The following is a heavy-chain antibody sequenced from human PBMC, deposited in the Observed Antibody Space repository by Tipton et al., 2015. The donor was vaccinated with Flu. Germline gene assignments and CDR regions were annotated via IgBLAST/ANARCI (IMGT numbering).Heavy chain of an antibody. J-gene: IGHJ4*02. V-gene: IGHV4-4*02. CDR1: GGSISSGGYY. CDR3: AGSGDTTGTRAVDY. Sequence: TLSLTCTVSGGSISSGGYYWSWVRQPPGKGLEWIGEIYHSGSTNYNPSLKSRVTISVDKPKNQFSLKLSSVTAADTAVYYCAGSGDTTGTRAVDYWGQGTLVTVSS. CDR2: IYHSGST. D-gene: IGHD1-1*01.